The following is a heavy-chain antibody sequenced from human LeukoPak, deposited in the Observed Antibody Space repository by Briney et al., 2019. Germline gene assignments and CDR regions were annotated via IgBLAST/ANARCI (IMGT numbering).Heavy chain of an antibody. J-gene: IGHJ4*02. CDR2: MNPYSGNT. V-gene: IGHV1-8*01. CDR1: GYTFTSYD. Sequence: ASVKVSCKASGYTFTSYDINWVRQATGQGLEWMGWMNPYSGNTGYAQKFQGRVTMTRNTSISTAYMELSSLRSEDTAVYYCARGYCSGGSCSSASPKYYFDYWGQGTLVTVSS. D-gene: IGHD2-15*01. CDR3: ARGYCSGGSCSSASPKYYFDY.